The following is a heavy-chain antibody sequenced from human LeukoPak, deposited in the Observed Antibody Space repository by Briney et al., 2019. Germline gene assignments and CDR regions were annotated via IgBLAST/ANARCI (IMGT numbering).Heavy chain of an antibody. V-gene: IGHV1-46*01. J-gene: IGHJ4*02. D-gene: IGHD6-19*01. CDR1: GYTFTSYY. CDR3: ARDPYSSGWLLEISFDY. CDR2: IDPSGGST. Sequence: ASVKVSCKASGYTFTSYYMHWVRQAPGQGLEWIGIIDPSGGSTSYAQKFQGRVTMTRDTSTSTVYMELSSLRSEDTAVYYCARDPYSSGWLLEISFDYWGQGTLVTVSS.